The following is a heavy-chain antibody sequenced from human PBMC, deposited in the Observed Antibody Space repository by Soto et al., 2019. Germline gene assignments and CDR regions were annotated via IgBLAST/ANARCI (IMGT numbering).Heavy chain of an antibody. CDR3: ATTIGYSYYYYGVDV. Sequence: QVQLVQSGAEVTKPGDSVKVSCKASGYTLTSYGISWVRQAPGQGLEWMGWISAYNGDTNYAQSLQGRVTMTTDTSTTTAYMELWSLRSDDTAVYYCATTIGYSYYYYGVDVWGQGTTVTVSS. CDR1: GYTLTSYG. D-gene: IGHD5-12*01. CDR2: ISAYNGDT. J-gene: IGHJ6*02. V-gene: IGHV1-18*01.